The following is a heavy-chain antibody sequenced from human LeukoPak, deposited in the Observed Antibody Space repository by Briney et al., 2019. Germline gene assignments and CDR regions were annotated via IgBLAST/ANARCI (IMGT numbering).Heavy chain of an antibody. CDR1: GGSFSGYY. Sequence: SETPSLTCAVYGGSFSGYYWSWIRQPPGKGLEWIGEIYHSGSTNYNPSLKSRVTISIDTSKNQFSLRLSSVTAADTAVYYCARGSAHYYGSGSYYTPFDYWGQGSLVTVSS. V-gene: IGHV4-34*01. D-gene: IGHD3-10*01. CDR2: IYHSGST. CDR3: ARGSAHYYGSGSYYTPFDY. J-gene: IGHJ4*02.